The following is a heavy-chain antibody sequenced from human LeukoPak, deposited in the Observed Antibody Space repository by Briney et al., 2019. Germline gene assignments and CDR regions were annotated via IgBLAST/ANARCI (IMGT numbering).Heavy chain of an antibody. J-gene: IGHJ4*02. D-gene: IGHD3-10*01. CDR3: ARGSVWKGEYYFDY. V-gene: IGHV3-48*01. CDR1: GFTFSSYS. Sequence: GGSLRLSCAASGFTFSSYSMNWVRQAPGKGLEWVSYISSSSSTIYCADSVKGRFTISRDNAKNSLYLQMNSLRAEDTAVYYCARGSVWKGEYYFDYWGQGTLVTVSS. CDR2: ISSSSSTI.